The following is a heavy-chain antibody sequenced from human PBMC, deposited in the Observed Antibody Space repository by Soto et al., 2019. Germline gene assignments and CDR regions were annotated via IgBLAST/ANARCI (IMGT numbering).Heavy chain of an antibody. V-gene: IGHV3-23*01. J-gene: IGHJ4*02. Sequence: HPGGSLRLSCAASGFSFSSYDMSWVRQAPGKGLEWVAGIDGSGDSAYYADSVKGRFTISRDNSKDTLYVQMNRLRAEDTAVYYCARDLNYYDTTGSRYFDSWGQGTLVTVSS. CDR3: ARDLNYYDTTGSRYFDS. D-gene: IGHD3-22*01. CDR1: GFSFSSYD. CDR2: IDGSGDSA.